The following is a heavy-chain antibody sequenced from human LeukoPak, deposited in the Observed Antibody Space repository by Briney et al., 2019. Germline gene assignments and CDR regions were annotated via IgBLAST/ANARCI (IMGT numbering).Heavy chain of an antibody. D-gene: IGHD5-18*01. CDR3: ARGGYSYDQNNWFDP. Sequence: HTGGSLRLSCAASGFTFSSYGMHWVRQAPGKGLEWVAFIRHDGSNKYYADSVKGRFTISRDNSKNTLYLQMNSLRAEDTAVYYCARGGYSYDQNNWFDPWGQGTLVTVSS. V-gene: IGHV3-30*02. CDR2: IRHDGSNK. J-gene: IGHJ5*02. CDR1: GFTFSSYG.